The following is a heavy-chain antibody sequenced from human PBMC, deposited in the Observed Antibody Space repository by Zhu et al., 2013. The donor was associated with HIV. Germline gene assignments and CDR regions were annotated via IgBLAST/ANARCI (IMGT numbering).Heavy chain of an antibody. CDR1: GYTFTGHY. V-gene: IGHV1-2*02. D-gene: IGHD6-19*01. CDR3: ARGEIAVAGSYYHYGLDV. CDR2: INPHSSGT. Sequence: QVQLVQSGAEVKMPGASVKVSCKASGYTFTGHYIHWVRQAPGQGLEWMGWINPHSSGTNYGQQFQGRVTMTRDTSISTVYMELSSLRSDDTAVYYCARGEIAVAGSYYHYGLDVWGRGTTVTGLL. J-gene: IGHJ6*02.